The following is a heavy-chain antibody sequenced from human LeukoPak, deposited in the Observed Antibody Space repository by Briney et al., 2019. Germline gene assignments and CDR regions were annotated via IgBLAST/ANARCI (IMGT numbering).Heavy chain of an antibody. Sequence: GGSLRLSCAASGFTFSSYAMHWVRQAPGKGLEWVAVISYDGSNKYYADSVKGRFTISRDNSKNTLYLQMNSLRAEDTAVYYCARVKGSYYNYFVYWGQGTLVTVSS. J-gene: IGHJ4*02. CDR2: ISYDGSNK. V-gene: IGHV3-30*04. CDR3: ARVKGSYYNYFVY. D-gene: IGHD3-10*01. CDR1: GFTFSSYA.